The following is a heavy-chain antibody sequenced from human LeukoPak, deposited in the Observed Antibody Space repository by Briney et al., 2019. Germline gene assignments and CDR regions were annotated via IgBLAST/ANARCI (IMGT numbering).Heavy chain of an antibody. J-gene: IGHJ4*02. CDR1: GFTFSNYY. D-gene: IGHD1-1*01. Sequence: GGSLRLSCAASGFTFSNYYLTWVRQAPGEGLEWVANINQDGSLEKYVDSVKGRFTISRDNAENSVYLQMNSLRAEDTAVYYCARDGHNGNDFDYWGQGTLVTVSS. V-gene: IGHV3-7*01. CDR3: ARDGHNGNDFDY. CDR2: INQDGSLE.